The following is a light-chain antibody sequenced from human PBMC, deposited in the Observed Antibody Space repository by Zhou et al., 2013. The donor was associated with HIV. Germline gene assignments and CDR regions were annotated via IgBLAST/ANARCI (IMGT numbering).Light chain of an antibody. V-gene: IGKV3-20*01. Sequence: EIVLTQSPGTLSLSPGERATLSCRASQSVSGSYLAWYQQKPDQAPRLLIYGASSRATGIPDRFGGSGSGTDFSLTISRLEPEDFAVYYCQQYGSSPLTFGQGTKVEIK. J-gene: IGKJ1*01. CDR3: QQYGSSPLT. CDR1: QSVSGSY. CDR2: GAS.